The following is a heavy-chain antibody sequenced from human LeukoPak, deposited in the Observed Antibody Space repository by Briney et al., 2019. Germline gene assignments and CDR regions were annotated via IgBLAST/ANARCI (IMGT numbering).Heavy chain of an antibody. CDR2: ISAYNGNT. Sequence: GASVKVSCKASGYTFTDYYMHWVRQAPGQGLEWMGWISAYNGNTNYAQKLQGRVTMTTDTSTSTAYMELRSLRSDDTAVYYCARGKYSSSYDYWGQGTLVTVSS. CDR1: GYTFTDYY. D-gene: IGHD6-6*01. V-gene: IGHV1-18*04. CDR3: ARGKYSSSYDY. J-gene: IGHJ4*02.